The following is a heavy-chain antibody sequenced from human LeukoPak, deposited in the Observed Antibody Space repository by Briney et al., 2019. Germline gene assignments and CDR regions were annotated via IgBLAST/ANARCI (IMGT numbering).Heavy chain of an antibody. CDR1: GGSFSGYY. D-gene: IGHD3-22*01. V-gene: IGHV4-34*01. CDR3: ARRYYYDRD. CDR2: INHSGST. J-gene: IGHJ4*02. Sequence: SETLSLTCAVYGGSFSGYYWSWIRQPPGKGLEWIGEINHSGSTNYNPSLKSRVTISVDTSKNQFSLKLSSVTAADTAAYYCARRYYYDRDWGQVTLVTVSS.